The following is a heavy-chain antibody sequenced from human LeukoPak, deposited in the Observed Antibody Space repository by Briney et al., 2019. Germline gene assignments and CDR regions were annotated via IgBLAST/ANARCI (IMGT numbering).Heavy chain of an antibody. Sequence: SETLSLTCTVSGGSISSYYWSWIRQPPGKGLEWIGYIYYSGSTNYNPSLKSRVTISVDTSKNQFSLKLSSVTAADTAVYYCARDREGGLDYWGQGILVTISS. J-gene: IGHJ4*02. CDR1: GGSISSYY. CDR3: ARDREGGLDY. CDR2: IYYSGST. D-gene: IGHD1-26*01. V-gene: IGHV4-59*12.